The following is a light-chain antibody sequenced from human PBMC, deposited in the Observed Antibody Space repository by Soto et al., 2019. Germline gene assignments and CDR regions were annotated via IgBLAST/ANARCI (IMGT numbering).Light chain of an antibody. CDR2: GAS. CDR1: QSVSSSY. V-gene: IGKV3-20*01. Sequence: EIVFTQSPGTLSLSPGERATLSCRASQSVSSSYLAWYQQKPGQAPRLLIYGASSRATGIPDRFSGSGSGTDFTLTIXRLGPEDFAVYHCQQYGSSTFGQGTKVDTK. CDR3: QQYGSST. J-gene: IGKJ1*01.